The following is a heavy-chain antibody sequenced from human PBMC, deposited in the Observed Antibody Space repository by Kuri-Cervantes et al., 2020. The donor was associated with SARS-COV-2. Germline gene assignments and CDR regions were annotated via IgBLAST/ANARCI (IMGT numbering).Heavy chain of an antibody. V-gene: IGHV4-34*01. Sequence: GSLRLSCAVYGESFSDYYWTWIRQPPGKGLEWIGEINHRGSADYNPSLKSRVSISVDTSKNQFSLKLSSVTAADTAVYYCARSLVIAAAGGGYYYIDVWGKGTMVTVSS. J-gene: IGHJ6*03. CDR2: INHRGSA. CDR1: GESFSDYY. D-gene: IGHD6-13*01. CDR3: ARSLVIAAAGGGYYYIDV.